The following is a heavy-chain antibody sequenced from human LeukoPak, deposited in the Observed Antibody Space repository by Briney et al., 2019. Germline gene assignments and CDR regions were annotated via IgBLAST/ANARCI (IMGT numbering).Heavy chain of an antibody. CDR3: ARKLKGVYYYYYMDV. CDR1: GGSISSSSYY. D-gene: IGHD3-16*01. J-gene: IGHJ6*03. Sequence: SETLSLTCTVSGGSISSSSYYWGWIRQPPGKGLEWIGSIYYSGSTYYKPSLKSRVTISVDMSKNQFSLKLSSVTAADTAVYYCARKLKGVYYYYYMDVWGKGTTVTVSS. CDR2: IYYSGST. V-gene: IGHV4-39*01.